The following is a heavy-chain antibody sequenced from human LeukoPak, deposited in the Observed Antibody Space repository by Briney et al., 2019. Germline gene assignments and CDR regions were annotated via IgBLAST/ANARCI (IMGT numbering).Heavy chain of an antibody. J-gene: IGHJ4*02. CDR1: GFTFTSYA. D-gene: IGHD3-10*01. V-gene: IGHV3-23*01. CDR3: AKEPHYYGSGSYLDH. Sequence: PGGSLRLSCAASGFTFTSYAMSWVRQAPGKGLEWVSAISGGGGTTYFADSVKGRFTISRDNSNNTLYLQMNSLRVEDTAVYYCAKEPHYYGSGSYLDHWGQVTLVTVSS. CDR2: ISGGGGTT.